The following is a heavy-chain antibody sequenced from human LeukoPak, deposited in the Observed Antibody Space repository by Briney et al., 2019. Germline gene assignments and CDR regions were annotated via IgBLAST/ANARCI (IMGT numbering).Heavy chain of an antibody. CDR1: GFTFSSYG. V-gene: IGHV3-23*01. CDR2: VSGSGGST. J-gene: IGHJ6*03. CDR3: AKGYGRDYYYYYMDV. Sequence: GGSLRLSCAASGFTFSSYGMSWVRQAPGKGLDWVSGVSGSGGSTNYADSVKGRFTISRDNSKNTLYLQMNSLRAEDTAVYYCAKGYGRDYYYYYMDVWGKGTTVTVSS. D-gene: IGHD4-17*01.